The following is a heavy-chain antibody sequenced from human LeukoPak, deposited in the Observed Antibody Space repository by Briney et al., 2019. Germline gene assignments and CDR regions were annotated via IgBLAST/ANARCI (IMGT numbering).Heavy chain of an antibody. CDR3: ARLGYGGYVLDY. CDR2: IHYSGSA. J-gene: IGHJ4*02. CDR1: GGSINTGDYY. V-gene: IGHV4-61*08. Sequence: PSETLSLTCTVSGGSINTGDYYWTWIRQTPAKGLEWIGYIHYSGSANYNPSLKSRVTMSVDTSKNQFSLKLSSVTAADTAVYFCARLGYGGYVLDYWGQGTLVTVSS. D-gene: IGHD5-12*01.